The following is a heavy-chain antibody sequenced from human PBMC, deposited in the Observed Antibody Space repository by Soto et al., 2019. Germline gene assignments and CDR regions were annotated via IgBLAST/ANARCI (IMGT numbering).Heavy chain of an antibody. CDR2: IYSTVNT. Sequence: QLQLQESGPGLVKPSDTLSLTCTVSGDSIRSSSYWGWIRQPPGKGLEWIGSIYSTVNTYYNPSLNRQVTISVDTSKNQFSLNVISVTAADTAVYYCRRSSRYSTDVWGQGTTVTVSS. J-gene: IGHJ6*02. CDR3: RRSSRYSTDV. CDR1: GDSIRSSSY. V-gene: IGHV4-39*01. D-gene: IGHD6-13*01.